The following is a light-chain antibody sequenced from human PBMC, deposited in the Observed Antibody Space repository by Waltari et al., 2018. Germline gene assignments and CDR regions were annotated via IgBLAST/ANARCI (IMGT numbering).Light chain of an antibody. CDR2: GAS. CDR1: QSVSNN. V-gene: IGKV3-15*01. CDR3: QHYNAWPRA. Sequence: EIVMTQSPAILSVSPGDSATLSCRASQSVSNNLAWYQEKPGQAPRLLIYGASARATRVPARFSGSGSGTDFTLTISSLQSEDFAVYFCQHYNAWPRAFGQGTRVEIK. J-gene: IGKJ1*01.